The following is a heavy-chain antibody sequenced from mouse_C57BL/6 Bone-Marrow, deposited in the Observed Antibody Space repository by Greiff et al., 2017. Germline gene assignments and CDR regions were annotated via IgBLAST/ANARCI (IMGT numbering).Heavy chain of an antibody. CDR3: ARGDFDYYGSSWAMDY. CDR2: IDPENGDT. D-gene: IGHD1-1*01. V-gene: IGHV14-4*01. CDR1: GFNIKDDY. J-gene: IGHJ4*01. Sequence: EVQLQQSGAELVRPGASVKLSCTASGFNIKDDYMHWVKQRPEQGLEWIGWIDPENGDTEYASKFQGKATITADTSSNTAYLQLSSLTSEDSAVYYCARGDFDYYGSSWAMDYWGQGTSVTVSS.